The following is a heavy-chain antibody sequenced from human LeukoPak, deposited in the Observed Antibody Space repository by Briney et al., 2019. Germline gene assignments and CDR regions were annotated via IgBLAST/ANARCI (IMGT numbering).Heavy chain of an antibody. CDR2: ISSSSSYI. Sequence: GGSLRLSCAASGFTFSSYSMNWVRQAPGKGLEWVSSISSSSSYIYYADSVKGRFTIPRDNAKNSLYLQMNSLRAEDTAVYYCARGRFGSSGFDYWGQGTLVTVSS. V-gene: IGHV3-21*01. CDR3: ARGRFGSSGFDY. CDR1: GFTFSSYS. J-gene: IGHJ4*02. D-gene: IGHD3-22*01.